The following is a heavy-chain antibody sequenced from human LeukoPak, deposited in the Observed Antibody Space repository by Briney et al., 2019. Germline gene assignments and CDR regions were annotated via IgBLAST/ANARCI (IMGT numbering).Heavy chain of an antibody. CDR2: IYYSGST. Sequence: SETLSLTCTVSGGSISSSSYYWSWIRQPPGKGLEWIGYIYYSGSTNYNPSLKSRVTISVDTSKNQFSLKLSSVTAADTAVYYCARAAPTEGFDYWGQGTLVTVSS. D-gene: IGHD1-14*01. J-gene: IGHJ4*02. CDR3: ARAAPTEGFDY. CDR1: GGSISSSSYY. V-gene: IGHV4-61*05.